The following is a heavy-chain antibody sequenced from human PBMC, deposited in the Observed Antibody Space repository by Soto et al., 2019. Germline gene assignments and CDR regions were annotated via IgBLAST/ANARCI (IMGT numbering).Heavy chain of an antibody. CDR3: ARDAAVPGETDRFDY. J-gene: IGHJ4*02. CDR1: GDSIGSNVW. Sequence: QVQLHESGPRLVKPSGTLSLTCAVSGDSIGSNVWWGCVRQPPGKGLEWIGEVYHNGLTDYNPSLKGRVTMSADTSRNEFSLIVTSVTAADTAMYYGARDAAVPGETDRFDYWGQGTLVTVSS. V-gene: IGHV4-4*02. CDR2: VYHNGLT. D-gene: IGHD6-19*01.